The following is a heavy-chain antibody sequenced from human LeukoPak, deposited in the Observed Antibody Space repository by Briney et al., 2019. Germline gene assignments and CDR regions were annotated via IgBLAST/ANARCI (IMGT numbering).Heavy chain of an antibody. CDR2: MNPNSGNT. CDR1: GYTFTSYD. J-gene: IGHJ4*02. V-gene: IGHV1-8*01. CDR3: ARGLTIFGVVIYDY. D-gene: IGHD3-3*01. Sequence: ASVKVSCKASGYTFTSYDINWVRQATGQGLEWMGWMNPNSGNTGYAQKFQGRVTMTRNTSINTAYMELSSLRSEDTAVYYCARGLTIFGVVIYDYWGQGTLVTVSS.